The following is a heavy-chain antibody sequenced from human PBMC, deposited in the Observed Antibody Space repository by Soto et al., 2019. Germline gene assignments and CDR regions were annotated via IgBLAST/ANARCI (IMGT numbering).Heavy chain of an antibody. J-gene: IGHJ4*02. CDR2: ISGGGTT. V-gene: IGHV3-23*01. CDR1: GFTLSSTV. Sequence: EVQLLESGGVLVQPGESLRLSCAAAGFTLSSTVMSWFSQSPGKGLEWVSAISGGGTTYYTDSVKGRFNVSRASSKNTLYRQMNSVRAVHTAVYSCTSCGPPHVSHSFGSFNYWGQGTLVTVSS. CDR3: TSCGPPHVSHSFGSFNY. D-gene: IGHD3-10*01.